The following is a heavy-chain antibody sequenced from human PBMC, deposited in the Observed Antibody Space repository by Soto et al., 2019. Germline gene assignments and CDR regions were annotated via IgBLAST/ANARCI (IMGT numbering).Heavy chain of an antibody. V-gene: IGHV6-1*01. Sequence: PSPTLSLTCAISGDSVSSNSAAWNWIRHSPSRGLKWLGRTYYRSKWYNDYAVSMRSRITINPDTTKNQFSLQLNSATPEDTAVYYCATWRFDYWGQGTLVTVAS. CDR3: ATWRFDY. CDR1: GDSVSSNSAA. J-gene: IGHJ4*02. CDR2: TYYRSKWYN.